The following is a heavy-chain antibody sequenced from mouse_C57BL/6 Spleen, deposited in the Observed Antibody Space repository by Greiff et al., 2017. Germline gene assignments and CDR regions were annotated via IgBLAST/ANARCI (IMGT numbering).Heavy chain of an antibody. CDR2: INPSTGGT. CDR3: ARKRGQASWFAY. D-gene: IGHD3-2*02. Sequence: EVQLQQSGPELVKPGASVTISCKASGYSFPGYYMNWVKQRPEKSLEWIGEINPSTGGTTYNQQFKSKAPLTVDKSSSTAYMQLKSLRSEDSAVYYCARKRGQASWFAYWGQGTLVTVSA. CDR1: GYSFPGYY. J-gene: IGHJ3*01. V-gene: IGHV1-42*01.